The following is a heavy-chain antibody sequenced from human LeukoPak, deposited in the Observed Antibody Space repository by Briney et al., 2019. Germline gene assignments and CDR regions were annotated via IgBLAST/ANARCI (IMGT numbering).Heavy chain of an antibody. CDR1: GVSFSGYY. CDR3: ARVGAHDSSGSDY. CDR2: INHSGST. V-gene: IGHV4-34*01. J-gene: IGHJ4*02. Sequence: KASETLSLTCAVYGVSFSGYYWSWIRQPPGKGLEWIGEINHSGSTNYNPSLKSRVTISVDTSKNQFSLRLSSVTAADTAVYYCARVGAHDSSGSDYWGQGTLVTVSS. D-gene: IGHD6-25*01.